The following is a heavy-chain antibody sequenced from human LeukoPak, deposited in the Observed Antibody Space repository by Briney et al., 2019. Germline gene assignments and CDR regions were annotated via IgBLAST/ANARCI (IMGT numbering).Heavy chain of an antibody. CDR3: ARAGHYCLDY. D-gene: IGHD3-10*01. V-gene: IGHV4-4*02. CDR1: GDSISNDRW. CDR2: IHQSEST. J-gene: IGHJ4*02. Sequence: PSGTLSLTCAVSGDSISNDRWWSWVRQSPGKGLEWIGEIHQSESTNYNPSFESRLTISVDKSKNQFSLKLRSVTAADTAVYYCARAGHYCLDYLGQGTLVTVSS.